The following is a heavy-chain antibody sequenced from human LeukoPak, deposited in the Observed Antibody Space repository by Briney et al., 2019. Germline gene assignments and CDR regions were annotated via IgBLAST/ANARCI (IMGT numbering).Heavy chain of an antibody. Sequence: GGSLRLSCAASGFTFSSYEMNWVRQAPGRGLEWLSYISSSGSTIYYADSVKGRFTISRDNAKNSLYLQMNSLRAEDTAVYYCAVGYSSGWTFDYWGQGTLVTVSS. CDR3: AVGYSSGWTFDY. CDR1: GFTFSSYE. CDR2: ISSSGSTI. D-gene: IGHD6-19*01. J-gene: IGHJ4*02. V-gene: IGHV3-48*03.